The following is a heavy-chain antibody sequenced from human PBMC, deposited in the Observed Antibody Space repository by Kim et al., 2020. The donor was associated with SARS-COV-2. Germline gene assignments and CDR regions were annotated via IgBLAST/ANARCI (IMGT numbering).Heavy chain of an antibody. CDR1: SDSISSYY. V-gene: IGHV4-59*01. CDR2: IYYSGST. Sequence: SETLSLTCTVSSDSISSYYCSWIRQFPGKGLERIGYIYYSGSTNYNPSLNSRVTMSWDTSKNQFSLELTSVTDADTAVYYCARSEGRGSWHQFDYWGQGILVTVSS. D-gene: IGHD6-13*01. CDR3: ARSEGRGSWHQFDY. J-gene: IGHJ4*02.